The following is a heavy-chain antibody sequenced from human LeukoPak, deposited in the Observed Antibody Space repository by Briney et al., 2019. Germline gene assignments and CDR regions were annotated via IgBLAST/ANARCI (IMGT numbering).Heavy chain of an antibody. V-gene: IGHV3-64D*06. J-gene: IGHJ4*02. CDR1: GFTFSSYA. D-gene: IGHD6-13*01. CDR3: VKISFLAAAGNY. CDR2: ISSNGGST. Sequence: GGSLRLSCAASGFTFSSYAMSWVRQAPGKGLEYVSAISSNGGSTYYADSVKGRFTISRDNSKNTLYLQMNSLRAEDTAVYYCVKISFLAAAGNYWGQGTLVTVSP.